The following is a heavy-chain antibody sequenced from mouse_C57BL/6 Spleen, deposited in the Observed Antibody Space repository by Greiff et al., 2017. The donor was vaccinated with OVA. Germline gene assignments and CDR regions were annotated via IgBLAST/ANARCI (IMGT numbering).Heavy chain of an antibody. J-gene: IGHJ2*01. CDR3: ARDYYYGSSFFDY. V-gene: IGHV1-42*01. Sequence: EVKLQESGPELVKPGASVKISCKASGYSFTGYYMNWVKQSPEKSLEWIGEINPSTGGTTYNQKFKAKATLTVDKSSSTAYMQLKSLTSEDSAVYYCARDYYYGSSFFDYWGQGTTLTVSS. CDR1: GYSFTGYY. CDR2: INPSTGGT. D-gene: IGHD1-1*01.